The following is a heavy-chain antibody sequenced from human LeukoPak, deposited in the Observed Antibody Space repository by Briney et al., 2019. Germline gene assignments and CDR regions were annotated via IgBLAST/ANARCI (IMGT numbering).Heavy chain of an antibody. CDR3: ARDRGALGSD. CDR1: GYTFTGYY. D-gene: IGHD2-15*01. V-gene: IGHV1-2*02. Sequence: ASVKVSFKASGYTFTGYYMHWVRQAPGQGFEWMGWINPNSGGTNYAQKFQGRVTMTTDTSISTAYMELTRLTSDDTAVYYCARDRGALGSDWGQGTLVTVSS. J-gene: IGHJ4*02. CDR2: INPNSGGT.